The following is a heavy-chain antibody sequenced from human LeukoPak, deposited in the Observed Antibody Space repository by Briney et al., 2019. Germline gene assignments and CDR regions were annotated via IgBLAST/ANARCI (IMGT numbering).Heavy chain of an antibody. CDR3: ARVPRYCSGGGCSATHFDY. D-gene: IGHD2-15*01. CDR1: GFTFSSHA. J-gene: IGHJ4*02. CDR2: ISYDGSNK. V-gene: IGHV3-30-3*01. Sequence: PGGSLRLSCAASGFTFSSHAMHWVRQAPGKGLEWVAVISYDGSNKYYADSVKGRFTISRDNSKNTLYLQMNSLRAEDTAVYYCARVPRYCSGGGCSATHFDYWGQGTLVTVSS.